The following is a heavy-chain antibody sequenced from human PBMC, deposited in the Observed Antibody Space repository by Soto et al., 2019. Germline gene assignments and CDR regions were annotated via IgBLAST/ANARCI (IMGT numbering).Heavy chain of an antibody. CDR1: GVSISSAGSF. D-gene: IGHD6-13*01. Sequence: SETLSLTCTVSGVSISSAGSFWSWVRQPPGNGLEWIGYISHGGSTNYNPSLKSRVTISADTSKKHFFLNLGSVTAADTAVYYCARESRDSSWYGGLDGWGQGTTVTVAS. CDR3: ARESRDSSWYGGLDG. V-gene: IGHV4-61*03. J-gene: IGHJ6*02. CDR2: ISHGGST.